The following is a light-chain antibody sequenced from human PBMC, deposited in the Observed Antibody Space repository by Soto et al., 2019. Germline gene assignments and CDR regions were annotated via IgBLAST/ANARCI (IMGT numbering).Light chain of an antibody. J-gene: IGKJ5*01. CDR1: QSITNN. CDR3: QQCSTCRIT. CDR2: DAS. V-gene: IGKV3-11*01. Sequence: EIVLTQSPATLSLSPGERATLSCRASQSITNNLAWYQQKPGQPPRLLIYDASNRATGIPARFSGSGSGTDFTLTISSLEPEDFAVYYCQQCSTCRITFAQGTRLEIK.